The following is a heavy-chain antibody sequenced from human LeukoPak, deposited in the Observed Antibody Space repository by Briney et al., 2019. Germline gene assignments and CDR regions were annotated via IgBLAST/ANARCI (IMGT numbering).Heavy chain of an antibody. Sequence: SETLSLTCTVSGASISSSSYYWGWIRQPSGKGLEWIGSIYYSGSTYYNPSLKSRVTISVDTSKNQFSLKLSSVTAADTAVYYCAREALGPYYDFWSGYNIDYWGQGTLVTVSS. V-gene: IGHV4-39*07. CDR1: GASISSSSYY. J-gene: IGHJ4*02. CDR2: IYYSGST. D-gene: IGHD3-3*01. CDR3: AREALGPYYDFWSGYNIDY.